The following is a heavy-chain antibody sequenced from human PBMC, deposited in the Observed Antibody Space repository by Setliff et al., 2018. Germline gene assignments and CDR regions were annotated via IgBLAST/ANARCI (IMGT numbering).Heavy chain of an antibody. V-gene: IGHV4-4*02. D-gene: IGHD5-12*01. CDR1: GGSISSSNW. Sequence: SETLSLTCAVSGGSISSSNWWSWVRQPPGKGLEWIGEIYHSGSTHYNPSLKSRVTTSVDKSKNQFSLKLSSVTAADTAVYYCARQVEMATIAFDVWGQGTMVT. J-gene: IGHJ3*01. CDR3: ARQVEMATIAFDV. CDR2: IYHSGST.